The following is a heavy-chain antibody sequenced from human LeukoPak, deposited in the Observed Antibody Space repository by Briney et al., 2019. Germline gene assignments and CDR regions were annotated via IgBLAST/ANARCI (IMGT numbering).Heavy chain of an antibody. Sequence: PSETLSLTCTVSGGSISSYYWSWIRQPPGKGLEWIGYIYYSGSTNYNPSLKSRVTISEDTSKNQFSLKLSSVTAADTAVYYCARVRRSGPFDYWGQGTLVTVSS. CDR3: ARVRRSGPFDY. J-gene: IGHJ4*02. V-gene: IGHV4-59*01. D-gene: IGHD5-12*01. CDR2: IYYSGST. CDR1: GGSISSYY.